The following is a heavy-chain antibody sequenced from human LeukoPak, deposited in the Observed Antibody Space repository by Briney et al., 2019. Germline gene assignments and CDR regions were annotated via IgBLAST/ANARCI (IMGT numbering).Heavy chain of an antibody. CDR1: GFTFSSYA. D-gene: IGHD6-19*01. CDR2: ISYDGSNK. V-gene: IGHV3-30*04. Sequence: GGSLRLSCAASGFTFSSYAMHWVRQAPGKGLECVAVISYDGSNKYYADSVKGRFTISRDNSKNTLYLQMNSLRAEDTAVYYCARDEDGSGSDYWGQGTLVTVSS. CDR3: ARDEDGSGSDY. J-gene: IGHJ4*02.